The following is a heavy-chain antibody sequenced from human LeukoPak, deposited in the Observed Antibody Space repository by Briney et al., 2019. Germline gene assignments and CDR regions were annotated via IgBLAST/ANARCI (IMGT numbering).Heavy chain of an antibody. J-gene: IGHJ4*02. V-gene: IGHV3-30*04. Sequence: GGSLRLSCAASGFTFSSYAMHWVRQAPGKGLEWVAVMSYDGSNKYYADSVKGRFTISRDNSKNTLYLQMNSLRAEDTAVYYCARGPHPVLRYFDWSIGGFDYWGQGTLVTVS. CDR2: MSYDGSNK. D-gene: IGHD3-9*01. CDR1: GFTFSSYA. CDR3: ARGPHPVLRYFDWSIGGFDY.